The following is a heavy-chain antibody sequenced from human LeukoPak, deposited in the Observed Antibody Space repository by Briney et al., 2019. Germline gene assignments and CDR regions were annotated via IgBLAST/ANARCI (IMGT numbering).Heavy chain of an antibody. D-gene: IGHD5-12*01. J-gene: IGHJ4*02. CDR3: AKVTDSGPYSGFDY. CDR2: ISGSGGST. CDR1: GFTFSSYA. Sequence: GGSLRLSCAASGFTFSSYAMSWVRQAPGKGLEWVSAISGSGGSTYYADSVKGRFTISRDNSKHTLYLQMNSLRAEDTAVYYCAKVTDSGPYSGFDYWGQGTLVTVSS. V-gene: IGHV3-23*01.